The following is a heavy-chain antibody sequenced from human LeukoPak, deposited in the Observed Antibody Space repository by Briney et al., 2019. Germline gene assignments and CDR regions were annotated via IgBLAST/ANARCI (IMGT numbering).Heavy chain of an antibody. Sequence: SVKVSCKASGGTFSSYAISWVRQAPGQGLEWMGGIIPILGTANYAQKFQGSVTITADESTSTAYMELSSLRSEDTAVYYCAREGADYSNSYYFDYWGQGTLVTVSS. CDR1: GGTFSSYA. V-gene: IGHV1-69*13. CDR2: IIPILGTA. CDR3: AREGADYSNSYYFDY. J-gene: IGHJ4*02. D-gene: IGHD4-11*01.